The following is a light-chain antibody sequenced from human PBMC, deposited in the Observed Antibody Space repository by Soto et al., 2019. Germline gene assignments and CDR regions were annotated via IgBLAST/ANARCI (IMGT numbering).Light chain of an antibody. Sequence: QSVLTQPPSASGTPGQRVTISCSGSSSNIGSNTVNWYQQLPGTAPKFLIYSDNQRPSGVPDRFSGSKSGNTASLTISGLQADDEADYYCCSFAGIPAGVFGTGTKVTVL. CDR1: SSNIGSNT. J-gene: IGLJ1*01. CDR3: CSFAGIPAGV. CDR2: SDN. V-gene: IGLV1-44*01.